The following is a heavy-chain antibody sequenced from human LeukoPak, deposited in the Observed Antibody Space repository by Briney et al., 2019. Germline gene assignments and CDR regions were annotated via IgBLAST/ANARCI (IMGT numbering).Heavy chain of an antibody. J-gene: IGHJ6*03. CDR3: AREGCSGGSCYSPYYYYYYMDV. D-gene: IGHD2-15*01. V-gene: IGHV3-11*01. Sequence: GGSLRLSSAASGFTFSDYYMSWIRQAPGKGLEWVSYISSSGSTIYYADSVKGRFTISRDNAKNSLYLQMNSLRAEDTAVYYCAREGCSGGSCYSPYYYYYYMDVWGKGTTVTVSS. CDR1: GFTFSDYY. CDR2: ISSSGSTI.